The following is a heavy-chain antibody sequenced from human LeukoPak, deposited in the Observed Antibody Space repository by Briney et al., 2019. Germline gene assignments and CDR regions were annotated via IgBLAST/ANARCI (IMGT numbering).Heavy chain of an antibody. CDR1: GGSMSGYS. CDR2: IYYSGST. CDR3: ARDGSGWTFDY. J-gene: IGHJ4*02. D-gene: IGHD6-19*01. Sequence: SEALSLTCTVSGGSMSGYSWSWIRQHPGKGLEWIGYIYYSGSTNYNPSLKSRITISVDTPKNQFSLKLSSVTAADTAVYYCARDGSGWTFDYWGQGTLVTVSS. V-gene: IGHV4-59*01.